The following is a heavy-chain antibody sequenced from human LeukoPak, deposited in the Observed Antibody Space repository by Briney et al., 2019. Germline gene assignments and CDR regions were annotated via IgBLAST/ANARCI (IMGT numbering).Heavy chain of an antibody. CDR2: ISSSSSYI. CDR1: GFTFSSYW. D-gene: IGHD5-24*01. J-gene: IGHJ4*02. CDR3: ARDAPRSPVEY. V-gene: IGHV3-21*01. Sequence: PGGSLRLSCAASGFTFSSYWMHWVRQAPGKGLEWVSSISSSSSYIYYADSVKGRFTISRDNAKNSLYLQMNSLRAEDTAVYYCARDAPRSPVEYWGQGTLVTVAS.